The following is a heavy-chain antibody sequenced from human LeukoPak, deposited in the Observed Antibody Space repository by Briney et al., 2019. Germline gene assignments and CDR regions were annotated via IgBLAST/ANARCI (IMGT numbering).Heavy chain of an antibody. CDR3: ARDYGGNSGWFDP. V-gene: IGHV1-8*01. D-gene: IGHD4-23*01. CDR1: GYTFTSYD. J-gene: IGHJ5*02. CDR2: MNPNSGNT. Sequence: ASVKVSCKASGYTFTSYDLNWVRQATGQGLEWIGWMNPNSGNTGYAQKYQGRVTLTRSTSISTAYLELRSLTSEDTAVYYCARDYGGNSGWFDPWGQGTLVTVSS.